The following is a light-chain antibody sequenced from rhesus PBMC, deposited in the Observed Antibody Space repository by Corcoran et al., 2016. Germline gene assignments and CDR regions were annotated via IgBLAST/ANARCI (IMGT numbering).Light chain of an antibody. CDR2: GAS. J-gene: IGKJ4*01. Sequence: EIVLTQSPATLSLSPGERVALSCRATQSVSNNLAWYQQKPGQAPRVLIYGASNRATELPDRFSGSGSGTDFTLTISSLEPEDFALYYCQQYSDWPLTFGGGTKVEIK. CDR3: QQYSDWPLT. V-gene: IGKV3-42*03. CDR1: QSVSNN.